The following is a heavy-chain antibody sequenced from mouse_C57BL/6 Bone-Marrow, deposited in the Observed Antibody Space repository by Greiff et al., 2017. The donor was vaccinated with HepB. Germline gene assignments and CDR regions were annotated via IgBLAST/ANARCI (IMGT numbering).Heavy chain of an antibody. CDR2: ISDGGSYT. D-gene: IGHD1-1*01. CDR3: AREGYYYGSSSWFAY. CDR1: GFTFSSYA. J-gene: IGHJ3*01. Sequence: EVMLVESGGGLVKPGGSLKLSCAASGFTFSSYAMSWVRQTPEKRLEWVATISDGGSYTYYPDNVKGRFTISRDNAKNNLYLQMSQLKSEDTAMYYCAREGYYYGSSSWFAYWGQGTLVTVSA. V-gene: IGHV5-4*01.